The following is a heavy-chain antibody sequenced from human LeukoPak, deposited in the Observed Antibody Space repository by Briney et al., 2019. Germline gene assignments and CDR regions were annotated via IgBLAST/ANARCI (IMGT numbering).Heavy chain of an antibody. D-gene: IGHD5-12*01. J-gene: IGHJ4*02. CDR3: ASHSGGYAY. V-gene: IGHV4-30-4*07. Sequence: SETLSLTCAVSGGSINSGGYSWSWIRQPPGKGLEWIGYIYYSENTYYNPSLKSRVTISVDASKNQFSLKLSSVTAADTAVYYCASHSGGYAYWGQGTLVTVSS. CDR2: IYYSENT. CDR1: GGSINSGGYS.